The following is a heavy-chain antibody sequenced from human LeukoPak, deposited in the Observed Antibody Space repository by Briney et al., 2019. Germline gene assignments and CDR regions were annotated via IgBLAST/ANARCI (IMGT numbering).Heavy chain of an antibody. D-gene: IGHD6-13*01. CDR3: AKDSRYSSSWYGDDAFDI. Sequence: GGSLRLSCAASGFTFSSYGMHWVRQAPGKGLEWVAFIRYDGSNKYYADSVKGRFTISRDNSKNTLYLQMNSLRAEDTAVYYCAKDSRYSSSWYGDDAFDIWGQGTMVTVSS. CDR1: GFTFSSYG. V-gene: IGHV3-30*02. CDR2: IRYDGSNK. J-gene: IGHJ3*02.